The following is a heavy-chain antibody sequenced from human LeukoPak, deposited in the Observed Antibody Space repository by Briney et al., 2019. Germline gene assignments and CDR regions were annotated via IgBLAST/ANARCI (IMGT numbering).Heavy chain of an antibody. CDR1: GFTFSNFA. V-gene: IGHV3-23*01. D-gene: IGHD1-26*01. CDR3: AKDKVGAMDFDY. Sequence: GGSLRLSCAASGFTFSNFAMSWVRQAPGKGLEWVSGISNSGGGTYYADSVKGRFTISRDNSKNTLYLQMNSLRAEDTAVYYCAKDKVGAMDFDYWGQGTLVTVSS. CDR2: ISNSGGGT. J-gene: IGHJ4*02.